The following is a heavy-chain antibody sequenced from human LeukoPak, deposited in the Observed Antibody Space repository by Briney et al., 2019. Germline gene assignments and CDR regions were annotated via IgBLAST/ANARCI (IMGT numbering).Heavy chain of an antibody. D-gene: IGHD3-16*01. V-gene: IGHV4-30-4*08. CDR3: ARDRGGYGDFDY. CDR2: IYYSGRT. J-gene: IGHJ4*02. Sequence: SETLSLTCTVSGGSISSGDYYWSWIRQPPGKGLEWIGYIYYSGRTYYNPSLKSRVTISVDTFKNQFSLKLSSVTAADTAVYYCARDRGGYGDFDYWGQGTLVTVPS. CDR1: GGSISSGDYY.